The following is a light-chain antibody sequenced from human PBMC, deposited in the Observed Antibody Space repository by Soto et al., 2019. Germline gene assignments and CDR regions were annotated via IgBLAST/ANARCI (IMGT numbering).Light chain of an antibody. J-gene: IGKJ1*01. CDR1: QSIRNW. CDR2: MVS. CDR3: QKYSTYPWT. Sequence: DIQMTQSPSTLSASVGDRVTITCRASQSIRNWLAWYQQKPGKAPKSLLYMVSTLESGVPSRFSGSGYETEFTLTISSLQPDDFATYYCQKYSTYPWTFGPGTKVEI. V-gene: IGKV1-5*03.